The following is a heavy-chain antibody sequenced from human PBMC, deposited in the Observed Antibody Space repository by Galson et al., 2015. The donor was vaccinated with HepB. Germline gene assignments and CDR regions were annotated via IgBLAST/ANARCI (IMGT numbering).Heavy chain of an antibody. CDR3: ARENYGSGSYAPQFFDY. D-gene: IGHD3-10*01. CDR2: TYYRSKWYN. Sequence: CPISGDSVSSNSAAWNWIRQSPSRGLEWLGRTYYRSKWYNDYAVSVKSRITINPDTSKNQFSLQLNSVTPEDTAVYYCARENYGSGSYAPQFFDYWGQGTLVTVSS. J-gene: IGHJ4*02. V-gene: IGHV6-1*01. CDR1: GDSVSSNSAA.